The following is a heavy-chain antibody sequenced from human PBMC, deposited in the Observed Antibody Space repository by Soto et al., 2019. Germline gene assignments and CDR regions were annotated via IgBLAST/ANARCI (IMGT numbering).Heavy chain of an antibody. J-gene: IGHJ4*02. D-gene: IGHD3-22*01. V-gene: IGHV5-10-1*01. CDR2: IDPSDSYT. CDR3: AAGREVSGSSWQIYYYDSSGYCFDY. Sequence: GESLKISCKGSGYSFTSYWISWVRQMPGKGLEWMGRIDPSDSYTNYSPSFQGHVTISADKSISTAYLQWSSLKASDTAMYYCAAGREVSGSSWQIYYYDSSGYCFDYWGQGTLVTVSS. CDR1: GYSFTSYW.